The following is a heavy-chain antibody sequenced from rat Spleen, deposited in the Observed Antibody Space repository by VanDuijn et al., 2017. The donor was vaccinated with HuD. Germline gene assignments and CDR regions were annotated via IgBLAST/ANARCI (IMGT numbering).Heavy chain of an antibody. D-gene: IGHD1-1*01. Sequence: EVQLVESGGGLVQPGRSLKLSCVASGFTFSDYGMNWIRQGPGKGLEWVAYISSSSGTIYYADTVKGRFTISRDNAKNTLYLQLSSLRSEDTALYYCARQGTRWYYFDHWGQGVMVTVSS. V-gene: IGHV5-34*01. CDR1: GFTFSDYG. J-gene: IGHJ2*01. CDR3: ARQGTRWYYFDH. CDR2: ISSSSGT.